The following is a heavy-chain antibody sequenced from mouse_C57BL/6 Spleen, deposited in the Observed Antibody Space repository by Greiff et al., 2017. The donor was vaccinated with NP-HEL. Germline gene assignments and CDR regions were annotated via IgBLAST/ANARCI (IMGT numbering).Heavy chain of an antibody. Sequence: QVQLKQSGAELARPGASVKLSCKASGYTFTSYGISWVKQRTGQGLEWIGEIYPRSGNTYYNEKFKGKATLTADKSSSTAYMELRSLTSEDSAVYFCARESPDYYGSSPFDYWGQGTTLTVSS. J-gene: IGHJ2*01. D-gene: IGHD1-1*01. CDR1: GYTFTSYG. CDR2: IYPRSGNT. CDR3: ARESPDYYGSSPFDY. V-gene: IGHV1-81*01.